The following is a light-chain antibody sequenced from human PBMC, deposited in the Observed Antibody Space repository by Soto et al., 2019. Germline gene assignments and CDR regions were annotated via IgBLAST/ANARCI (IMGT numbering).Light chain of an antibody. CDR2: DAS. J-gene: IGKJ3*01. V-gene: IGKV3-11*01. Sequence: EIVVTQSPATLSLSPGERATLSCRASQSVSSYLAWYQQKPGQAPRLLIYDASNRATGIPARFSGSGSGTDVTLTISSLEPEDFAVYYCQQRSNWPPIFTFGPGTKVDIK. CDR3: QQRSNWPPIFT. CDR1: QSVSSY.